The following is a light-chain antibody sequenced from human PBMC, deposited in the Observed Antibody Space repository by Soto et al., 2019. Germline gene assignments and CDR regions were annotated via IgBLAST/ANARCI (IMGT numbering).Light chain of an antibody. CDR3: SSYTVGPALVL. CDR2: AVN. V-gene: IGLV2-14*01. J-gene: IGLJ3*02. CDR1: SSDVGGYNF. Sequence: QSALTQPASVSGSPGQSITISCTGTSSDVGGYNFVSWYQQHPGKPPKLIIYAVNNRPSGVSDRFSASKSGNTASLTISGLQAADEADYYCSSYTVGPALVLFGGGTQLTVL.